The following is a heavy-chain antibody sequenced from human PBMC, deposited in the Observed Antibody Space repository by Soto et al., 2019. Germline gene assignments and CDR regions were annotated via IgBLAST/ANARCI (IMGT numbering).Heavy chain of an antibody. J-gene: IGHJ4*02. CDR2: ISYDGSNK. CDR3: AKGSGGSCYDY. CDR1: GFTFSSYG. V-gene: IGHV3-30*18. D-gene: IGHD2-15*01. Sequence: ESGGGVVQPGRSLRLSCAASGFTFSSYGMHWVRQAPGKGLEWVAVISYDGSNKYYADSVKGRFTISRDNSKNTLYLQMNSLRAEDTAVYYCAKGSGGSCYDYWGQGTLVTVSS.